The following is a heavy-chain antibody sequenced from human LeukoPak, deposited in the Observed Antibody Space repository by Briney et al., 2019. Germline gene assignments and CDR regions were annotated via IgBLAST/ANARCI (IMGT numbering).Heavy chain of an antibody. Sequence: GGSLRLSCAASGFSFSRNAMSWVRQAPGMGLEWVSSVIDSGKDRYYAGSVKGRFTISRDNSKDTLYLQMNSLRVEDTAVYYCAKGVVDRGADCWGQGALVTVSS. CDR1: GFSFSRNA. V-gene: IGHV3-23*01. J-gene: IGHJ4*02. CDR2: VIDSGKDR. D-gene: IGHD2-15*01. CDR3: AKGVVDRGADC.